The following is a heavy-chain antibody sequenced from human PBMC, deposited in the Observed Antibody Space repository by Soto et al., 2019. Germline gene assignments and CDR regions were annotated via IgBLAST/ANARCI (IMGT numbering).Heavy chain of an antibody. J-gene: IGHJ4*02. CDR3: ARHEGGCSSTSCYFPPEFDY. Sequence: GESLKISCKGSGYSFTSYWIGWVRQMPGKGLEWMGIIYPGDSDTRYSPSFQGQVTISADKSISTAYLQWSSLKASDTAMYYCARHEGGCSSTSCYFPPEFDYWGQGTLVTVSS. D-gene: IGHD2-2*01. V-gene: IGHV5-51*01. CDR2: IYPGDSDT. CDR1: GYSFTSYW.